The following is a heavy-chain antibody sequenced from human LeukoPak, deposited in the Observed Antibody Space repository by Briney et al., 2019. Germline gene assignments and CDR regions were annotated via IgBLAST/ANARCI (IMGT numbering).Heavy chain of an antibody. CDR1: GGSISSSSYY. Sequence: SETLSLTCTVSGGSISSSSYYWGWIRQPPGKGLEWIGSIYYSGSTYYNPSLKSRVTISVDTSKNQFSLKLSSVTAADTAVYYCARDSYSNSLFDYWGQGTLVTVSS. CDR2: IYYSGST. J-gene: IGHJ4*02. D-gene: IGHD4-11*01. CDR3: ARDSYSNSLFDY. V-gene: IGHV4-39*07.